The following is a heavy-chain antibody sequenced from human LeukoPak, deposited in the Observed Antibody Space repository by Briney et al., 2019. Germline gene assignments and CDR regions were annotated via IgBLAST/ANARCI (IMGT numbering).Heavy chain of an antibody. CDR2: ITGGGIGT. Sequence: GGSLRLSCAASGLTFRNYAMTWVRQAPGKGLEWVSSITGGGIGTSYADSVKGRFTVYRDNSKNTLYLQMNSLRAGDTAVYYCAKDPNGDYVGAFDSWGQGTSVTVSS. CDR3: AKDPNGDYVGAFDS. D-gene: IGHD4-17*01. J-gene: IGHJ3*01. CDR1: GLTFRNYA. V-gene: IGHV3-23*01.